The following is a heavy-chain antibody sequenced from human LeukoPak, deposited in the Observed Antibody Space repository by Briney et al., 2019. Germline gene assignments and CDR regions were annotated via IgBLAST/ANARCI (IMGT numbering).Heavy chain of an antibody. CDR1: GFTFSSYW. CDR2: INSDGSST. Sequence: TGGSLRLSCAASGFTFSSYWMHWVRQAPGKGLVWVSRINSDGSSTSYADSVKGRFTISRDNAKNTLYLQMNSLRAKDTAVYYCARPINPYYYDSSGLDALDIWGQGTMVTVSS. V-gene: IGHV3-74*01. CDR3: ARPINPYYYDSSGLDALDI. D-gene: IGHD3-22*01. J-gene: IGHJ3*02.